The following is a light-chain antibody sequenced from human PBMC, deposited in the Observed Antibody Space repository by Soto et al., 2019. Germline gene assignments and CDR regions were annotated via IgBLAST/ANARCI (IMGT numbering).Light chain of an antibody. Sequence: EIVMTQSPATLSVSPGERATLSCRASQSVFSSLAWYQQKPGQAPRLLIYGASTRATGIPARFSGSGSGTEFTLTISSLQSEDFAVYYCQQYNNWPLTFGGGTKVEIK. CDR2: GAS. V-gene: IGKV3-15*01. J-gene: IGKJ4*01. CDR3: QQYNNWPLT. CDR1: QSVFSS.